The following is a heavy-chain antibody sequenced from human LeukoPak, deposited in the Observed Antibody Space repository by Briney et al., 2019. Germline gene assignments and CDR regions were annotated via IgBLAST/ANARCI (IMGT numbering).Heavy chain of an antibody. D-gene: IGHD3-3*01. CDR3: ARGSRSSVTIFGVVTGLYYYYMGV. Sequence: ASVKVSCKASGYTFTSYDINWVRQATGQGLEWMGWMNPNSGNTGYAQKFQGRVTMTRNTSISTAYMELSSLRSEDTAVYYCARGSRSSVTIFGVVTGLYYYYMGVWGKGTTVTVSS. CDR1: GYTFTSYD. CDR2: MNPNSGNT. J-gene: IGHJ6*03. V-gene: IGHV1-8*01.